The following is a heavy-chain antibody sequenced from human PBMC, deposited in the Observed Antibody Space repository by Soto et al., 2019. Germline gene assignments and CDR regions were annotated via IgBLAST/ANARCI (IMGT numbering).Heavy chain of an antibody. D-gene: IGHD1-26*01. CDR1: GYSISSGYY. Sequence: SETLSLTCAVSGYSISSGYYWGWIRQPPGKGLEWIGSIYHSGSTYYNPSLKSRVTISVDTSKNQFSLKLSSVTAADTAVYYCARDRVGATWDYFGYWGQGTLVTVSS. V-gene: IGHV4-38-2*02. CDR3: ARDRVGATWDYFGY. J-gene: IGHJ4*02. CDR2: IYHSGST.